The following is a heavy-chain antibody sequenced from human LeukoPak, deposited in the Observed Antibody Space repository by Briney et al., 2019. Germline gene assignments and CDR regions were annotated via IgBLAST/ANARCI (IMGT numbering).Heavy chain of an antibody. CDR1: GGSISNY. J-gene: IGHJ4*02. CDR3: ARYVVSGSGRYYFDY. V-gene: IGHV4-59*05. D-gene: IGHD3-10*01. Sequence: SETLSLTCTVSGGSISNYWSWIRQPPGRELEWIASINYGGTTYYNPSLKSRVTISVDTSKNQFSLRLSSVTAADTAVYLCARYVVSGSGRYYFDYWGQGSLVTVSS. CDR2: INYGGTT.